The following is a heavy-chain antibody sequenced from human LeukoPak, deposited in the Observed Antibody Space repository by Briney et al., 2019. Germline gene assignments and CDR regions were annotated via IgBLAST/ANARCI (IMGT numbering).Heavy chain of an antibody. D-gene: IGHD6-13*01. J-gene: IGHJ1*01. CDR3: ANSRSSSWYGAYLQH. CDR1: GGSISSYY. CDR2: IYYSGST. Sequence: PSETLSLTCTVSGGSISSYYWNWIRQPPGKGLEWIGSIYYSGSTNYNPSLKSRVTISVDTSKNQFSLILSSLTAADTAVYYCANSRSSSWYGAYLQHWGQGTPVTVSS. V-gene: IGHV4-59*01.